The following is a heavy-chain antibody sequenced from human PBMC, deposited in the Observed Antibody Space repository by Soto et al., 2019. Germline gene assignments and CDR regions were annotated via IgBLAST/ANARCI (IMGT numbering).Heavy chain of an antibody. D-gene: IGHD1-26*01. CDR1: GYTFSTYA. J-gene: IGHJ4*02. V-gene: IGHV1-3*05. Sequence: QVQLVQSGAEERKPGASVKVSCKAFGYTFSTYAIHWVRRAPGQGLEWMGWFNGGNGNIKYSQKFEGRVTITSDTAATTAYMELNMLRSEDTAVYYCARGNVQGGCLAYWGQGTLVSVSS. CDR2: FNGGNGNI. CDR3: ARGNVQGGCLAY.